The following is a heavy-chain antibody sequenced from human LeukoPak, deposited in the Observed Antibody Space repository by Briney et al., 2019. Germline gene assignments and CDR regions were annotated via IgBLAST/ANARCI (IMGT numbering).Heavy chain of an antibody. J-gene: IGHJ5*02. CDR1: GGSISSGDYY. CDR3: ARDYRNQLRWFDP. D-gene: IGHD2-2*01. V-gene: IGHV4-30-4*01. CDR2: IYYSGST. Sequence: SETLSLTCTVSGGSISSGDYYWSWIRQPPGKGLEWIGYIYYSGSTYYNPSHKSRVTISVDTSKNQFSLKLSSVTAADTAVYYCARDYRNQLRWFDPWGQGTLVTVSS.